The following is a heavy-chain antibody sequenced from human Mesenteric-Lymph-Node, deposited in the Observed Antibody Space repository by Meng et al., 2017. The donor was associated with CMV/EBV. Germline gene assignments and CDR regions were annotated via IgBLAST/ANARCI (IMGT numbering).Heavy chain of an antibody. D-gene: IGHD3-22*01. CDR3: ARYYDSSGSYYEDFDY. J-gene: IGHJ4*02. Sequence: GYPLTTYAISWVRQAPGQGLEWMGWITTYSGNTNYAQSIQGRLTLTTDTSTTTAFMELTSLSSDDTAVYYCARYYDSSGSYYEDFDYWGQGTLVTVSS. CDR2: ITTYSGNT. V-gene: IGHV1-18*01. CDR1: GYPLTTYA.